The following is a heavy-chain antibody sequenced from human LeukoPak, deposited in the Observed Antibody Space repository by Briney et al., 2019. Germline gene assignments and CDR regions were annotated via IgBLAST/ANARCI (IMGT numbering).Heavy chain of an antibody. CDR2: ISASGGRT. J-gene: IGHJ4*02. CDR3: ATLYSSSWSDRDY. CDR1: GFTFSSYD. D-gene: IGHD6-13*01. V-gene: IGHV3-23*01. Sequence: GGSLRLSCAASGFTFSSYDMSWVRQAPGQGLEWVSAISASGGRTDHADSVKGRFTISRDNSKKTLYLQMNSLRAEDTAVYYCATLYSSSWSDRDYWGQGTLVTVSS.